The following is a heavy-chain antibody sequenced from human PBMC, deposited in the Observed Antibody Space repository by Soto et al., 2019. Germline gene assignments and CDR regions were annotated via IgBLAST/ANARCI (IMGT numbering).Heavy chain of an antibody. CDR1: GGTFSNYG. CDR2: IIPLFGTA. J-gene: IGHJ3*02. D-gene: IGHD3-22*01. Sequence: QVQLVQSGAEVKKPGSSVKVSCKASGGTFSNYGISWVRQAPGQGPEWLGGIIPLFGTANYEQRFQGRVTITADESTSTAYMELSSLRSEDTAVYYCARPRSYYYDSSAERAFDIWGQGTMVTVSS. V-gene: IGHV1-69*01. CDR3: ARPRSYYYDSSAERAFDI.